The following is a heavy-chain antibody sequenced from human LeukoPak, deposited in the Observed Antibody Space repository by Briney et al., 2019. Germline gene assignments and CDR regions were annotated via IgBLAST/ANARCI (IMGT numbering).Heavy chain of an antibody. Sequence: PGGSLGLSCAASGFTFSTYDMNWVRQAPGKGLEWVSYISFSGTTMYYADSVKGRLTISRDNAENSLYLQMNSLRAEDTAVYYCARDWVAVGGDYMDVWGKGTTVTISS. J-gene: IGHJ6*03. V-gene: IGHV3-48*03. CDR2: ISFSGTTM. CDR1: GFTFSTYD. CDR3: ARDWVAVGGDYMDV. D-gene: IGHD2-15*01.